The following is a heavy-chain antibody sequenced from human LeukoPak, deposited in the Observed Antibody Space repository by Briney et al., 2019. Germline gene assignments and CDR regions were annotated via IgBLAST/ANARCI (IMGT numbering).Heavy chain of an antibody. Sequence: GASVKVSCKASGYTFTSYYMHWVRQAPGQGLEWMGIINPSGGSTSYAQKFQGRVTMTRDTSTSTVYMELSSLRSADTAVYYCARDMGLYYDILTGYSPYYGMDVWGQGTTVTVSS. CDR2: INPSGGST. J-gene: IGHJ6*02. CDR3: ARDMGLYYDILTGYSPYYGMDV. D-gene: IGHD3-9*01. V-gene: IGHV1-46*01. CDR1: GYTFTSYY.